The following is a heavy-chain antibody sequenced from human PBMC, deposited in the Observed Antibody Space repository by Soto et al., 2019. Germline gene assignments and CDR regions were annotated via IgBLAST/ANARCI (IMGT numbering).Heavy chain of an antibody. V-gene: IGHV4-34*01. J-gene: IGHJ5*02. D-gene: IGHD4-4*01. CDR2: INHSGST. CDR3: ARGRVTVTQRESWFDP. CDR1: GGSFSGYY. Sequence: SETLSLTCAVHGGSFSGYYWSWIRQPPGKGLEWIGEINHSGSTNYNPSLKSRVTISVDTSKNQFSLKLSSVTAADTAVYYCARGRVTVTQRESWFDPWGQGTLVTVSS.